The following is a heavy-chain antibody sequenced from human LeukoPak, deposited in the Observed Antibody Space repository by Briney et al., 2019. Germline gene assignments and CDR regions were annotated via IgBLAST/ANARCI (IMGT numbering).Heavy chain of an antibody. Sequence: SETLSLTCTVSGGSISSYYWSWIRQPPGKGLEWIGYIYYSGSTNYNPSLKSRVTISVDTSKNQFSLKLSSVTAADTAVYYCARDGSFCSGGSCYQAFDIWGQGAMVTVSS. J-gene: IGHJ3*02. D-gene: IGHD2-15*01. V-gene: IGHV4-59*01. CDR1: GGSISSYY. CDR3: ARDGSFCSGGSCYQAFDI. CDR2: IYYSGST.